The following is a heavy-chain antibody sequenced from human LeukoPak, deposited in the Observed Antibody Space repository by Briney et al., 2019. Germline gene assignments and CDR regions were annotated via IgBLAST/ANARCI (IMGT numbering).Heavy chain of an antibody. D-gene: IGHD3-22*01. CDR1: GGTFSKYT. V-gene: IGHV1-69*06. J-gene: IGHJ4*02. Sequence: SVKVSCKASGGTFSKYTISWVRQRPGQGLEWMGGITPLFGTANYAQKFQGRVTITADKSTSTVYMELNSLKSEDTAVYYCARGWDYDSGGRPTAYVYWGQGTLVTVSS. CDR3: ARGWDYDSGGRPTAYVY. CDR2: ITPLFGTA.